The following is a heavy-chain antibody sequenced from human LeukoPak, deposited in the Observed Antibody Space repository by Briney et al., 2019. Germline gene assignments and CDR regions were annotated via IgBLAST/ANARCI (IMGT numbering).Heavy chain of an antibody. CDR3: AREWGQYNWNYVLYY. V-gene: IGHV1-18*01. CDR1: GYTFTSYG. D-gene: IGHD1-7*01. J-gene: IGHJ4*02. CDR2: ISAYNGNT. Sequence: ASVKVSCKASGYTFTSYGISWVRQAPGQGLEWMGWISAYNGNTNYARKLQGRVTMTTDTSTSTAYMELSSLRSEDTSIYYCAREWGQYNWNYVLYYWGQGTLVTVSS.